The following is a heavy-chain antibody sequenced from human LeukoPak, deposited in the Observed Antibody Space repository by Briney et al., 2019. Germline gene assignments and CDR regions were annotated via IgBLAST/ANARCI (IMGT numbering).Heavy chain of an antibody. J-gene: IGHJ4*02. V-gene: IGHV1-69*04. D-gene: IGHD3-22*01. Sequence: SVKVSCKASGGTFSSYAISWVRQAPGQGLEWMGMIIPILGIANYAQKFQGRVTITADKSTSTAYMELSSLRSEDTAVYYCDLWLSAMGDYWGQGTLVTVSS. CDR2: IIPILGIA. CDR1: GGTFSSYA. CDR3: DLWLSAMGDY.